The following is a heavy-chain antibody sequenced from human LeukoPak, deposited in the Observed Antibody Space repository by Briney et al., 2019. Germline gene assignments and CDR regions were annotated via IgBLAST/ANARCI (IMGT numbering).Heavy chain of an antibody. CDR3: AKDRYGSGTYRNLSWFDP. J-gene: IGHJ5*02. CDR2: ISGSGGTT. Sequence: GGSLRLSCAASGFTFSNYAMNWVRQAPGKGLEWVSAISGSGGTTYYADSVKGRFTISRDNSKNTLYLQMNSLRADDTAVYYCAKDRYGSGTYRNLSWFDPRGQGTLVTVSS. V-gene: IGHV3-23*01. CDR1: GFTFSNYA. D-gene: IGHD3-10*01.